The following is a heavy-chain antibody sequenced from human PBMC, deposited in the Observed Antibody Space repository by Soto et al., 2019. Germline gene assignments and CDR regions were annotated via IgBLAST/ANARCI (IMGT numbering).Heavy chain of an antibody. CDR2: IWYDGSYK. D-gene: IGHD3-10*01. CDR1: GFTFSRYG. Sequence: PGGSLRLSCAASGFTFSRYGMHWVRQAPGKGLEWVAMIWYDGSYKNYADSVKGRFTISRDNSKNTLFLLMDSLRAEDTALYYCARDRREDRGNWLDPWGQGIMVTVSS. J-gene: IGHJ5*02. V-gene: IGHV3-33*01. CDR3: ARDRREDRGNWLDP.